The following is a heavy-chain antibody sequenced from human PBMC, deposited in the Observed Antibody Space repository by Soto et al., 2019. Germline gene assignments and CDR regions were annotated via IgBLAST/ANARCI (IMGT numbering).Heavy chain of an antibody. D-gene: IGHD2-21*01. J-gene: IGHJ4*02. CDR3: AKEYCGGHCSSDYFDY. CDR1: GFTFSNYG. CDR2: ISRDGSVR. V-gene: IGHV3-30*18. Sequence: GGSLRLSCAASGFTFSNYGIHWVRQAPGNGLEWVAVISRDGSVRYCADSVKGRFAISRDNSKNTLYLQVNNLRAEDTAVYYCAKEYCGGHCSSDYFDYWGQGTLVTVSS.